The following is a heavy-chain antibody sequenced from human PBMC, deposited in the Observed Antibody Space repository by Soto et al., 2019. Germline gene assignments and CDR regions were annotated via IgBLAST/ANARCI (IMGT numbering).Heavy chain of an antibody. Sequence: QVQLVQSGAEVKKPGASVKVSCKASGYTCTNFGISWVRQAPGQGLEWMGWISAYNGNTNSAQNFQGRVTMTTDTSTSPAYREPRSLRPEDTVVYYCGRVGTPIDFWGQGNLVTVSS. V-gene: IGHV1-18*01. J-gene: IGHJ4*02. CDR3: GRVGTPIDF. D-gene: IGHD7-27*01. CDR2: ISAYNGNT. CDR1: GYTCTNFG.